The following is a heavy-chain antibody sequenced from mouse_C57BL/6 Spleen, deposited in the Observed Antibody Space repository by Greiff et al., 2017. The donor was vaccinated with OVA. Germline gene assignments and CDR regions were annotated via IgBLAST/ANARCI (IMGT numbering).Heavy chain of an antibody. V-gene: IGHV1-7*01. CDR1: GYTFTSYW. J-gene: IGHJ4*01. D-gene: IGHD2-4*01. Sequence: QVQLQQSGAELAKPGASVKLSCKASGYTFTSYWMDWVHQRPGQGLEWIGYINPSSGYTKYNQKFKTKAILTADKDSSTAYMRLISLTYEVSAVYECARRRLDYYAIDYWGQGTSVTVSA. CDR3: ARRRLDYYAIDY. CDR2: INPSSGYT.